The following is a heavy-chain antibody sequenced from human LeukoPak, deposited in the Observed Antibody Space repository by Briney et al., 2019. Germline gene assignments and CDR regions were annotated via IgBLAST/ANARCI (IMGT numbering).Heavy chain of an antibody. CDR2: MNPNSGNT. V-gene: IGHV1-8*01. D-gene: IGHD3-9*01. Sequence: ASVKVSRKASGYTFTSYDINWVRQATGQGLEWMGWMNPNSGNTGYAQKFQGRVTMTRNTSISTAYMELSGLRSEDTAVYYCAPVLRYFDWSPPWGQGTLVTVSS. CDR3: APVLRYFDWSPP. CDR1: GYTFTSYD. J-gene: IGHJ5*02.